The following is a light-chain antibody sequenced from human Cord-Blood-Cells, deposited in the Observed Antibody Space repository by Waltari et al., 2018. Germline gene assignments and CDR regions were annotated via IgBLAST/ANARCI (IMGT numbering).Light chain of an antibody. J-gene: IGLJ1*01. CDR3: CSYAGSYNYV. Sequence: QSALTQPRSVSGSPGQSVTISCTGTSSDVGGYNYVSWYQQHPGKAPKLMIYDVSKRPAGVPDRFSGSKSGNTASLTISGLQAEYEAYYYCCSYAGSYNYVFGTGTKVTVL. CDR1: SSDVGGYNY. V-gene: IGLV2-11*01. CDR2: DVS.